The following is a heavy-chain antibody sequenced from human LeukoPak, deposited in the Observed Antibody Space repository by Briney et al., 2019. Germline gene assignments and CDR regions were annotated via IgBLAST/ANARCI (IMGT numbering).Heavy chain of an antibody. D-gene: IGHD3/OR15-3a*01. CDR1: GITLSDYG. J-gene: IGHJ4*02. Sequence: GGSLRLSCAVSGITLSDYGMSWVRQAPGKGLEWVAGISDSGGSTNYADSVKGRFTISRDNPKNTLYLQMNSLRAEDTAVYFCAKRGVVIRVILVGFHKAAYYFESWGQGALVTVSS. V-gene: IGHV3-23*01. CDR3: AKRGVVIRVILVGFHKAAYYFES. CDR2: ISDSGGST.